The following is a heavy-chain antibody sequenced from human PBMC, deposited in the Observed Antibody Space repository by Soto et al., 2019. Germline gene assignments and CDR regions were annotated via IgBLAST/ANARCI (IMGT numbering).Heavy chain of an antibody. V-gene: IGHV1-2*02. Sequence: ASVKVYCKASGYTFTGYYMHWVRQAPGQGLEWMGWINPNSGGTNYAQKFQGRVTMTRDTSISTAYMELSRLRSDDTAVYYCARSPRTAVAATGWFAPWGQGTLVTVSS. CDR2: INPNSGGT. CDR1: GYTFTGYY. CDR3: ARSPRTAVAATGWFAP. D-gene: IGHD6-19*01. J-gene: IGHJ5*02.